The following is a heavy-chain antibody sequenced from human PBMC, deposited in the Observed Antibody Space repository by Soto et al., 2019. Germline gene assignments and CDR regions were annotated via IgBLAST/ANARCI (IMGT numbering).Heavy chain of an antibody. CDR2: IYYSGST. CDR1: GGSISSYY. CDR3: ARAEYSSSSGARFDY. J-gene: IGHJ4*02. D-gene: IGHD6-6*01. Sequence: PSETLSLTCTVSGGSISSYYWSWIRQPPGKGLEWIGYIYYSGSTNYNPFLKSRVTISVDTSKNQFSLKLSSVTAADTAVYYCARAEYSSSSGARFDYWGQGTLVTVSS. V-gene: IGHV4-59*01.